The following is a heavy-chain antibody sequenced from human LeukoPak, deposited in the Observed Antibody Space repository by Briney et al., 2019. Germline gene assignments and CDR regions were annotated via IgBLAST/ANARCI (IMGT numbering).Heavy chain of an antibody. D-gene: IGHD6-19*01. J-gene: IGHJ4*02. CDR3: AKDNRRHYTSGPNPDPLH. Sequence: GGSLRLSCAGSGFIFNNYAMHWVRQPPGKGLEWVSGISWNSGSIDYADSVKGRFTISRDNAKNSLYLQMNSLRVEDTAFYYCAKDNRRHYTSGPNPDPLHWGQGALVTVSS. CDR2: ISWNSGSI. V-gene: IGHV3-9*01. CDR1: GFIFNNYA.